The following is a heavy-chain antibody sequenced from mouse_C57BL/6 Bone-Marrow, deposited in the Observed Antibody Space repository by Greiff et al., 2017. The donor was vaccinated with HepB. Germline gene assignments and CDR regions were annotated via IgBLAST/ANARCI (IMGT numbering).Heavy chain of an antibody. V-gene: IGHV14-3*01. Sequence: VQLQQSVAELVRPGASVKLSCTASGFNIKNTYMHWVKQRPEQGLEWIGRIDPANGNTKYAPKFQGKATITADKSSNTAYLHLTSLTSEDTAIYYCARYSNYVWYFDVWGTGTTVTVSS. D-gene: IGHD2-5*01. CDR3: ARYSNYVWYFDV. CDR1: GFNIKNTY. J-gene: IGHJ1*03. CDR2: IDPANGNT.